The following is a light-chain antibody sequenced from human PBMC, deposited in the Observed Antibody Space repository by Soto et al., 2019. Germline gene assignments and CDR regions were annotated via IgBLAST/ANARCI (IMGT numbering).Light chain of an antibody. CDR2: WAS. Sequence: DSVMTESPDSLAVSLGERATINCKSSRSVLYSSNNKNYLAWYQQKPGQPPKLLIYWASTRESGVPDRFSGSGSGTDFTLTISSLQAEDVAVYYCQQYYSTPYTFGQGTKLEIK. CDR1: RSVLYSSNNKNY. J-gene: IGKJ2*01. CDR3: QQYYSTPYT. V-gene: IGKV4-1*01.